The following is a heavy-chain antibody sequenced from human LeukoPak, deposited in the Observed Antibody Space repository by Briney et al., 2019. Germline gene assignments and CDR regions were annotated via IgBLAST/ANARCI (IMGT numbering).Heavy chain of an antibody. V-gene: IGHV3-48*03. CDR2: ISSSGSST. D-gene: IGHD1-26*01. CDR1: GFTFSSYE. CDR3: AREDGSQLDY. J-gene: IGHJ4*02. Sequence: PGGSLRLSCAASGFTFSSYEMNWVRQAPGKGLEWVSYISSSGSSTYYADSVKGRFTISRDNAKSSLCLQMDSLRAGDTAVYYCAREDGSQLDYWGQGTLVTVSS.